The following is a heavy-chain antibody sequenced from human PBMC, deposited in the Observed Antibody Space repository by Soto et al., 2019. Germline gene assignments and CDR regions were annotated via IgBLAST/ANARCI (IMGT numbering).Heavy chain of an antibody. D-gene: IGHD5-12*01. CDR2: ISYDGSHA. Sequence: QVQLVDSGGGVVQPRRSLRLSCAASGFTFTTYGMHWVRRAPGKGLEWVAVISYDGSHAYYADSVKGRFTISRDNSKNTLYLQINSLRAEDTAVYYCAKERTYSGASGFDYWGRGTLVTVSS. V-gene: IGHV3-30*18. CDR1: GFTFTTYG. CDR3: AKERTYSGASGFDY. J-gene: IGHJ4*02.